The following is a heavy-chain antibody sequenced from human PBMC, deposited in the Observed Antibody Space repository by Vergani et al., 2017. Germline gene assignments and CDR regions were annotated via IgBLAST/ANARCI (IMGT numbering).Heavy chain of an antibody. CDR1: GFTVSSNY. CDR2: IYSGGST. J-gene: IGHJ6*03. V-gene: IGHV3-53*01. CDR3: ARVVPIFGVVGGTRGYYYYYYMDV. D-gene: IGHD3-3*01. Sequence: EVQLVESGGGLIQPGGSLRLSCAASGFTVSSNYMSWVRQAPGKGLEWVSVIYSGGSTYYADSVKGRFTISRDNSKNTLYLQMNSLRAEDTAGYYCARVVPIFGVVGGTRGYYYYYYMDVWAKGPRSPSP.